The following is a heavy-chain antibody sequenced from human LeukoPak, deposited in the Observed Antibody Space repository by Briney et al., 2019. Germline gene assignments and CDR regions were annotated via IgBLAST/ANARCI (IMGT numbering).Heavy chain of an antibody. J-gene: IGHJ4*02. V-gene: IGHV1-2*06. Sequence: ASMKVSCKASGYTFTGYYMHWVRQAPGQGLEWMGRINPNSGGTNYAQKFQGRVTMTRDTSISTAYMELSRLRSDDTAVYYCAIDYYDSSGYFNSDYWGQGTLVTVSS. CDR2: INPNSGGT. CDR1: GYTFTGYY. D-gene: IGHD3-22*01. CDR3: AIDYYDSSGYFNSDY.